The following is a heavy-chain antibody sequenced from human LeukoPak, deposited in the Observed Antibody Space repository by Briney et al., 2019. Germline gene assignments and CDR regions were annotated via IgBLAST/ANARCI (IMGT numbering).Heavy chain of an antibody. V-gene: IGHV4-38-2*01. CDR1: GFSISSGYY. Sequence: PSETLSLTCAVSGFSISSGYYWGWIRQPPGKGLEWIGTIYHGGSTYYNPSLKSRVTISVVTSKNQFSLKLSPVTAADTAVYYCARGIDSFDYWGQGTLVTVSS. J-gene: IGHJ4*02. CDR2: IYHGGST. CDR3: ARGIDSFDY. D-gene: IGHD3-22*01.